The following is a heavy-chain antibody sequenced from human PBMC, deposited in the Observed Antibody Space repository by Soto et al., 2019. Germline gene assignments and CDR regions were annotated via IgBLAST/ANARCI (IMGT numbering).Heavy chain of an antibody. V-gene: IGHV4-38-2*02. CDR3: ASLTMVTPNSFDY. D-gene: IGHD5-18*01. CDR2: MYPSGNS. CDR1: GYSISRGYY. J-gene: IGHJ4*02. Sequence: QVQLQESGPGLVNPSETLSLTCTISGYSISRGYYWGWIRQPPGKGLEWIGSMYPSGNSYYNPSLMSRATTSLDTSKNRFTLHLGSVTAADTAVYDCASLTMVTPNSFDYWGQGTLVTVSS.